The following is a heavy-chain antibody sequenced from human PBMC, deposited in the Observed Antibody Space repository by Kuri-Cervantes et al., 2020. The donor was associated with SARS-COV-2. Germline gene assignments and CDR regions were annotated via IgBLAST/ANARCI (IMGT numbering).Heavy chain of an antibody. D-gene: IGHD3-3*01. J-gene: IGHJ4*02. CDR2: IGPSGTTK. Sequence: GGSLRLSCTASGFIFSDYYMTWIRQAPGKGLEWVSNIGPSGTTKYYADSVKGRFTISRDNAKNSLYLQMSSLRAEDTAVYYCAKNHGGGYDFSIHFDTYFDYWGQGTLVTVSS. CDR1: GFIFSDYY. CDR3: AKNHGGGYDFSIHFDTYFDY. V-gene: IGHV3-11*04.